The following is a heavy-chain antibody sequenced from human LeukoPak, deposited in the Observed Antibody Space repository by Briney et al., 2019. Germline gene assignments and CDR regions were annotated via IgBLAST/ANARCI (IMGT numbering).Heavy chain of an antibody. D-gene: IGHD5/OR15-5a*01. CDR2: INPSDGGT. CDR3: ARDVSGSNWFDP. CDR1: GYTFTSYF. V-gene: IGHV1-46*01. Sequence: VASVTVSCKASGYTFTSYFMHWVRQAPGQGLEWMGIINPSDGGTSYAQKFQGRVTMTRDTSTSTVYMEVSSLRSEDTAVYYCARDVSGSNWFDPWGQGTLVTVSS. J-gene: IGHJ5*02.